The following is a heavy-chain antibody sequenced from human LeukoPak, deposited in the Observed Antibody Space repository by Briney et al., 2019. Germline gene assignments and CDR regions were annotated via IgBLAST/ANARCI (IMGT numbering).Heavy chain of an antibody. V-gene: IGHV3-48*03. D-gene: IGHD1-1*01. Sequence: GGSLRLSCAASGFTFSIYEINWVRQAPGKGLEWISYTSSSGSTIYYADSVKGRFTMSRDNAKNSLYLQMSSLRAEDTALYYCARESPGTPAAFDIWGQGTMVTVSS. CDR3: ARESPGTPAAFDI. J-gene: IGHJ3*02. CDR1: GFTFSIYE. CDR2: TSSSGSTI.